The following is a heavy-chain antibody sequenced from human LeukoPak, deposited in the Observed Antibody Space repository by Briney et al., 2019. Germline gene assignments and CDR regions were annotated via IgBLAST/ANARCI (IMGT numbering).Heavy chain of an antibody. CDR1: GFTFSSYA. CDR3: ASMATIAFDY. J-gene: IGHJ4*02. D-gene: IGHD5-24*01. CDR2: ISYDGSNK. V-gene: IGHV3-30-3*01. Sequence: GRSLRLSCAASGFTFSSYAMHWVRQAPGKGLEWVAVISYDGSNKYYADSVKGRFTISRDNSKNTLYLQMNSLRAEDTAVYYCASMATIAFDYWGQGTLVTVSS.